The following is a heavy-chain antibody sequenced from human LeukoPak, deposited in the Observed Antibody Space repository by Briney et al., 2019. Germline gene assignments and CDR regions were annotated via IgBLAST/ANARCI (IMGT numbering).Heavy chain of an antibody. D-gene: IGHD3-10*01. CDR3: ARGGLWFGVNWFDP. Sequence: PSETLSLTCAVYGGSLSGYYWSWIRQPPGKGLEWIGEINHSGSTNYNPSLKSRVTISVDTSKNQSSLKLSSVTAADTAVYYCARGGLWFGVNWFDPWGQGTLVTVSS. CDR2: INHSGST. J-gene: IGHJ5*02. V-gene: IGHV4-34*01. CDR1: GGSLSGYY.